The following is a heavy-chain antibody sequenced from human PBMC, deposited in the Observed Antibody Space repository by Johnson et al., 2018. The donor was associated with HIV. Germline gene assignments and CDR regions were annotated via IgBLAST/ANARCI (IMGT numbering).Heavy chain of an antibody. CDR1: GFTFSSYW. V-gene: IGHV3-30*03. J-gene: IGHJ3*02. Sequence: QVQLVESGGGLVQPGGSLRLSCTVSGFTFSSYWMHWVRQAPGKGLVWVAVISYGGGKKYYGDSVEGRFTISKDISKNTLYLQMDSLRPEDTAVYYCARGRKDIEAADGLDNDAFDMWGQGTLVTVSS. CDR3: ARGRKDIEAADGLDNDAFDM. CDR2: ISYGGGKK. D-gene: IGHD5-12*01.